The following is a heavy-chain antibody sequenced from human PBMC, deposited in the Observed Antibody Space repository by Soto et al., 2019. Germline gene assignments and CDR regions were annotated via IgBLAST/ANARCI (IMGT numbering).Heavy chain of an antibody. CDR2: INPSGGST. CDR1: GYTFTSYY. Sequence: QVQLVQSGAEVKKPGASVKVSCKASGYTFTSYYMHWVRQAPGQGLEWMGIINPSGGSTSYAQKFQGRVTMTRDTSTSTGYMELSSLRSEDTAVYYCARDILEPPQPLIYGMDVWGQGTTVTVSS. D-gene: IGHD1-1*01. CDR3: ARDILEPPQPLIYGMDV. V-gene: IGHV1-46*01. J-gene: IGHJ6*02.